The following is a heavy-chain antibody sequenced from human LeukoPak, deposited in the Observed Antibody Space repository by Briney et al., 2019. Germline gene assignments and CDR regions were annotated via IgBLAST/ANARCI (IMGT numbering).Heavy chain of an antibody. CDR1: GFTVSSNY. V-gene: IGHV3-53*01. CDR2: IYSGGST. CDR3: AQSGSYAAFDY. D-gene: IGHD3-16*01. Sequence: GGSLRLSCAASGFTVSSNYMSWVRQAPGKGLEWVSVIYSGGSTYYADSVKGRFTISRDNSKNTLYLQMNSLRAEDTAVYYCAQSGSYAAFDYWGQGTLVTVSS. J-gene: IGHJ4*02.